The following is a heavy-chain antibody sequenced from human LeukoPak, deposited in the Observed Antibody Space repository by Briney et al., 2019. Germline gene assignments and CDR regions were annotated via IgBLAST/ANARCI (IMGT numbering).Heavy chain of an antibody. CDR3: AREFGGVITSYYFDY. CDR1: GYTFTGYY. V-gene: IGHV1-2*02. D-gene: IGHD3-3*01. CDR2: INPNSGGT. J-gene: IGHJ4*02. Sequence: GASVKVSCKASGYTFTGYYVHWVRQAPGQGLEWMGWINPNSGGTNYAQKFQGRVTMTRDTSISTAYMELSRLRSDDTAVYYCAREFGGVITSYYFDYWGQGTLVTVSS.